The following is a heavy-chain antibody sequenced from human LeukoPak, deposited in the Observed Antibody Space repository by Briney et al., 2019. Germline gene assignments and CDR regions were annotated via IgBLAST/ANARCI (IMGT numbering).Heavy chain of an antibody. V-gene: IGHV4-59*01. Sequence: PSETLSLTCTVSGASMFNYYWSWIRQSPGKGLEWIGFNHYSGGTSYKPSLKSRVTISLDTTKNQFSLKLTSVTAADTAVYYCARAPKFYYTDLWGKGTTVTVSS. CDR3: ARAPKFYYTDL. J-gene: IGHJ6*03. CDR2: NHYSGGT. CDR1: GASMFNYY.